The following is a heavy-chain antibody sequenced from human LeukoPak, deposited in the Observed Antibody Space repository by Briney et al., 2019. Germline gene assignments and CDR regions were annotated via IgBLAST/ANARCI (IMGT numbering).Heavy chain of an antibody. CDR1: GFTFDDYA. Sequence: PGGSLRLSCAASGFTFDDYAMHWVRQAPGKGLEWVSGISWDSGSIGYADSVKGRFTISRDNAKNSLYLQMNRLRAEDTALYYCAKDISRGGYHYYGMDVWGQGTTVTVSS. CDR2: ISWDSGSI. CDR3: AKDISRGGYHYYGMDV. J-gene: IGHJ6*02. D-gene: IGHD2-15*01. V-gene: IGHV3-9*01.